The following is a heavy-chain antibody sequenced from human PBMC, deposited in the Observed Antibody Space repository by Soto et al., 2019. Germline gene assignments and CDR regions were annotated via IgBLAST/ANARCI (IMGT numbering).Heavy chain of an antibody. Sequence: PSDTLSLTCTVSGGSISSYYWSWIRQPPGKGLEWIGYIYYSGSTNYNPSLKSRVTISVDTSKNQFSLKLSSVTAADTAVYYCAREWIVANDNWFDPWGQGTLVTVSS. J-gene: IGHJ5*02. V-gene: IGHV4-59*01. CDR3: AREWIVANDNWFDP. D-gene: IGHD5-12*01. CDR2: IYYSGST. CDR1: GGSISSYY.